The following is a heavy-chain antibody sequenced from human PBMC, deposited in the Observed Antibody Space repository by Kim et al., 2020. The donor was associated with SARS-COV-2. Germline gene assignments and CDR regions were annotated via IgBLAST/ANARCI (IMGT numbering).Heavy chain of an antibody. V-gene: IGHV1-69*01. CDR3: ARDRAGSSRGDY. Sequence: NYAQKFQGRVTVTADESTSTAYMELSSLRSEDTAVYYCARDRAGSSRGDYWGQGTLVTVSS. D-gene: IGHD6-6*01. J-gene: IGHJ4*02.